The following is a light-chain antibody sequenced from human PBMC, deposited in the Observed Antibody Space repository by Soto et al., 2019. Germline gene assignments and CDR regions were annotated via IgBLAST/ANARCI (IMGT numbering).Light chain of an antibody. J-gene: IGKJ1*01. CDR1: QSISSSY. CDR3: QQYGSSPWT. CDR2: GAS. V-gene: IGKV3-20*01. Sequence: EIVLTQSPGTLSLSPGERATLSCRASQSISSSYLAWYQQKPGQAPRLLVSGASSRATGIPDRFSGRGSGTDFTLTISRLEPEDLAVYFCQQYGSSPWTFGQGTKVEIK.